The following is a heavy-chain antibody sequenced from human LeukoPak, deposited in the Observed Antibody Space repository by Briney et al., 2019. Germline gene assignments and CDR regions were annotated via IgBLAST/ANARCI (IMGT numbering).Heavy chain of an antibody. Sequence: GGSLRLSCAASGFTFSNNWMTWVRQAPGKGLEWVASVKKDASEKYYVDSVKGRFTISRDNAKNSLYLQMNSLRVEDTAVYYCARVFWETVNTGYYSDFWGQGTLVTVSS. CDR3: ARVFWETVNTGYYSDF. CDR1: GFTFSNNW. J-gene: IGHJ4*02. CDR2: VKKDASEK. D-gene: IGHD3-22*01. V-gene: IGHV3-7*01.